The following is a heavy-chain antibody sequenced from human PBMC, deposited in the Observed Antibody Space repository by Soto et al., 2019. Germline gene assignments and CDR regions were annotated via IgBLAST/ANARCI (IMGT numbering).Heavy chain of an antibody. V-gene: IGHV4-59*01. J-gene: IGHJ6*02. CDR1: GGSMRSYS. Sequence: QVELRESGPGLVKPSETVFLTCNVSGGSMRSYSWTWMRQSPGKGLEWLGNIFYSGNSNLNPSLRSRLNISVYTSKNKFSLTLNSVTAADTAVYYCARDSRCCGMDVWGQGTTVTVSS. CDR2: IFYSGNS. CDR3: ARDSRCCGMDV.